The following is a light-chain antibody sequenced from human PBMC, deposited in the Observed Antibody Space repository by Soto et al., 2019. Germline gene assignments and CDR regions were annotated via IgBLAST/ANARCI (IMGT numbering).Light chain of an antibody. CDR1: QTISRY. CDR2: GAS. J-gene: IGKJ1*01. CDR3: QQTYSTLAWT. Sequence: DLQMTQSPSSLSASVGDRITITCRASQTISRYLNWYQQKPGTAPKLLIYGASSLQSGIPSRFSGSGSGTDFTLTINSLHPEDFAIYYCQQTYSTLAWTFGQGTKVEIK. V-gene: IGKV1-39*01.